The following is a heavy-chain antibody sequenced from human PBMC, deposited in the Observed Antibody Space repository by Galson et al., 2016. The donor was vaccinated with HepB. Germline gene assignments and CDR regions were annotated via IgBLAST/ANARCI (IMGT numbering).Heavy chain of an antibody. Sequence: TLSLTCTVSGGSISSGGYYWSWIRQHPGKGLEWIGYIYYSGTTYYNPSLKSRVTISVDTSKNQFSLKLSSVTAADTAVYYCAREIPELSFTSSSTSYSGWFDPWGQGTLVTVSS. J-gene: IGHJ5*02. CDR2: IYYSGTT. CDR3: AREIPELSFTSSSTSYSGWFDP. CDR1: GGSISSGGYY. D-gene: IGHD6-13*01. V-gene: IGHV4-31*03.